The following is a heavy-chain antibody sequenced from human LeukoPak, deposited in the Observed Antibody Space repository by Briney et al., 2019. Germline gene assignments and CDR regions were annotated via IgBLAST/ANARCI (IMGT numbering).Heavy chain of an antibody. V-gene: IGHV4-34*01. CDR2: INHSGST. Sequence: SETLSLTCAVYGGSFSGYYWSWIRQPPGKGLEWIGEINHSGSTNYNPSLKSRVTISADTSKNQFSLKLSSVTAADTAVYYCAGNRGLGRGYWGQGTLVTVSS. CDR3: AGNRGLGRGY. D-gene: IGHD4-23*01. CDR1: GGSFSGYY. J-gene: IGHJ4*02.